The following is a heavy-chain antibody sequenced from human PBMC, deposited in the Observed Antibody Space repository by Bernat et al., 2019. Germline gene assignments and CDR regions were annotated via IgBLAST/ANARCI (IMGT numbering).Heavy chain of an antibody. CDR3: AKAFYRYCSSTSCYGRGDYYYGMDV. V-gene: IGHV3-30*18. CDR2: ISYDGSNK. CDR1: GFTFSSYG. D-gene: IGHD2-2*01. Sequence: QPGRSLRLSCAASGFTFSSYGMHWVRQAPGKGLEWVAVISYDGSNKYYADSVKGRFTISRDNSKNTLYLQMNSLRAEDTAVYYCAKAFYRYCSSTSCYGRGDYYYGMDVWGQGTTVTVSS. J-gene: IGHJ6*02.